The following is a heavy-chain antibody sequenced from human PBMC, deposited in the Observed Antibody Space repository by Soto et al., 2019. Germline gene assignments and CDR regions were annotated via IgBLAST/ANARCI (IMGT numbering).Heavy chain of an antibody. CDR2: IYPGDSDT. D-gene: IGHD3-10*01. J-gene: IGHJ6*03. Sequence: PGESLKISCKGSGYSFTSYWIGWVRQMPGKGLEWMGIIYPGDSDTRYSPSFQGQVTISADKSISTAYLQWSSLKASDTAMYYCARHAWFGELSPYYYYYYMDVWGKATTVTVSS. CDR1: GYSFTSYW. CDR3: ARHAWFGELSPYYYYYYMDV. V-gene: IGHV5-51*01.